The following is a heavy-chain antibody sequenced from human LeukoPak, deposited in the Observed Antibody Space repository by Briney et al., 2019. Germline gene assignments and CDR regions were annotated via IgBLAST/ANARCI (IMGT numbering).Heavy chain of an antibody. CDR3: ARGLGYSSGWLDY. CDR1: GFTFTSYW. Sequence: QPGGSLRLSCAASGFTFTSYWMHWVRQAPGKGLVWVSRINSDGSSTSYADSVKGRFTISRDNAKNTLYLQMNSLRAEDTAVYYCARGLGYSSGWLDYWGQGTLVTVSS. J-gene: IGHJ4*02. V-gene: IGHV3-74*01. CDR2: INSDGSST. D-gene: IGHD6-19*01.